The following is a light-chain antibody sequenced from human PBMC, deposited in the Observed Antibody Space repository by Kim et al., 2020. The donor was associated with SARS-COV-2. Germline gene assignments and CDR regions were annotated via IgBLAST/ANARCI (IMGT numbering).Light chain of an antibody. CDR2: DAS. V-gene: IGKV3-11*01. J-gene: IGKJ4*01. CDR1: QNIFNY. Sequence: EIVLTQSPATLSLSPGERATLSCRASQNIFNYLAWYRQKPGQAPRLLIKDASNRATGIPARFSASGFGTDFSLTISSLEPEDFAVYYCQQRADWPLTSGGGTKVDIK. CDR3: QQRADWPLT.